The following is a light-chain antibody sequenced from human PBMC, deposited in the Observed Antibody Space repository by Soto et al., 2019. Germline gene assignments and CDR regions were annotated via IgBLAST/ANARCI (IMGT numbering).Light chain of an antibody. V-gene: IGKV1-6*01. CDR3: LQDYDYPYT. CDR1: QGIRDD. Sequence: AIQMTQSPSSLSASVGDRVTITCRASQGIRDDLGWYQQKPGKAPKLLIYAASNLQSGVPSRFSGSGSGTDFTLIISSLQPEDFATYYCLQDYDYPYTFGQVTKLEIK. CDR2: AAS. J-gene: IGKJ2*01.